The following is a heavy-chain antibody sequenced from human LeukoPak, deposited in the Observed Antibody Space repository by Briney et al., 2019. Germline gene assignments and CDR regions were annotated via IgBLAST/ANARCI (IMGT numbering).Heavy chain of an antibody. V-gene: IGHV3-23*01. D-gene: IGHD4-23*01. Sequence: GGSLRLSCAASGFTFSSYSMSWVRQAPGKGLEWVSAISGSGGSTYYADSVKGRFTISRDNSKNTLYLQMNSLRAEDTAVYYCAKDRVDYGGNSDYWGQGTLVTVSS. J-gene: IGHJ4*02. CDR3: AKDRVDYGGNSDY. CDR2: ISGSGGST. CDR1: GFTFSSYS.